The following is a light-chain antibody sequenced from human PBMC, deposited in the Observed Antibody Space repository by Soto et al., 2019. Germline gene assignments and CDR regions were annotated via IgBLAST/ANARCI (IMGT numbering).Light chain of an antibody. J-gene: IGLJ1*01. Sequence: QSVLTQPRSVSGSPGQSVTISRTGTSSDVGGYNYVSWYQQHPGKAPKLMNYDVSKRPSGVPDRLSGSKSSNTPSLTISGLQAEDEADYYCCSYAGSYPSYVFGTGTKVTVL. V-gene: IGLV2-11*01. CDR1: SSDVGGYNY. CDR2: DVS. CDR3: CSYAGSYPSYV.